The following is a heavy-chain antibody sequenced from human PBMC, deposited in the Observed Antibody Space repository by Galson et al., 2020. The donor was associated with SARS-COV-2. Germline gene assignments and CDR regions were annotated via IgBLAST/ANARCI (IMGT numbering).Heavy chain of an antibody. D-gene: IGHD6-13*01. J-gene: IGHJ4*02. CDR2: IYYSGST. Sequence: SETLSLTCTVSGGSVSSGSYYWSWIRQPPGKGLKWIGYIYYSGSTNYNPSLKSRVTISVDTSKNQFSLKLSSVTAADTAVYYCARRKRIAAAGMTDYWGQGTLVTVSS. CDR3: ARRKRIAAAGMTDY. V-gene: IGHV4-61*01. CDR1: GGSVSSGSYY.